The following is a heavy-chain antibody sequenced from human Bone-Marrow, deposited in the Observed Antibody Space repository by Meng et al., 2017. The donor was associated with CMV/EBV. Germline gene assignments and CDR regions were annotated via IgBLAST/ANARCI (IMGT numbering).Heavy chain of an antibody. J-gene: IGHJ4*02. CDR1: GGTFSSYT. V-gene: IGHV1-69*02. CDR3: ARAPTYFRSGGSCYWSL. Sequence: SVKVSCKASGGTFSSYTISWVRQAPGQGLEWMGRIIPILGIANYAQKFQGRVTITADKSTGTAYMELSSLRSEDTAVYYCARAPTYFRSGGSCYWSLWGQGTLVTVSS. CDR2: IIPILGIA. D-gene: IGHD2-15*01.